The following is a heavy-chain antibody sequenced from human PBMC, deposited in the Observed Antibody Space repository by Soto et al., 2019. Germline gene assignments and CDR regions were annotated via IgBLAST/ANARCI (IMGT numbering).Heavy chain of an antibody. V-gene: IGHV5-51*01. CDR3: ARHGGRGSSGHAPPYYYYYSGIDV. J-gene: IGHJ6*02. CDR2: IYPGDSDT. D-gene: IGHD3-22*01. Sequence: GESLKISCKGSGYSFTSYWIGWVRQMPGKGLESMGIIYPGDSDTRYSPSFQGQVTISADKSISTAYLQWSSLKASDTAMYYCARHGGRGSSGHAPPYYYYYSGIDVGGEGTTVRVS. CDR1: GYSFTSYW.